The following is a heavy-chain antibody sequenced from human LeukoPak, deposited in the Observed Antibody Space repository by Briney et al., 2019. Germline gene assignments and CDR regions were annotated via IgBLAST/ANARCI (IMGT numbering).Heavy chain of an antibody. D-gene: IGHD3-3*01. CDR1: GFTVSSNY. Sequence: PGGSLRLSCAASGFTVSSNYMSWVRQAPGKGLEWVSVIYSGGSTYYADSVKGRFTISRDNSKNTLYLQMNSLRAEDTAVYYCAKPLLEWLAPYGMDVWGQGTTVTVSS. CDR2: IYSGGST. J-gene: IGHJ6*02. V-gene: IGHV3-53*01. CDR3: AKPLLEWLAPYGMDV.